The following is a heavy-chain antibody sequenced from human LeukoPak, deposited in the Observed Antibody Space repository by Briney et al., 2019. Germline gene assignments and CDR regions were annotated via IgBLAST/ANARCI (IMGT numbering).Heavy chain of an antibody. Sequence: GGSLRLSCGASGFTFISYWMSWVRQAPGKGLEWVANIKQDGSEKYYVDSVKGRFTISRDNAKNSLYLQMNSLRAEDTAVYYCARADSSIAARLSRSSIFNYYYYMDVWGKGTTVTVSS. CDR3: ARADSSIAARLSRSSIFNYYYYMDV. CDR1: GFTFISYW. V-gene: IGHV3-7*01. D-gene: IGHD6-6*01. CDR2: IKQDGSEK. J-gene: IGHJ6*03.